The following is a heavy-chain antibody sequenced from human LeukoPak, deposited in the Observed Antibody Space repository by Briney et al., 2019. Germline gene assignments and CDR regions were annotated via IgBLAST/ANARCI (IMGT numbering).Heavy chain of an antibody. CDR3: ATSGLSRFGF. Sequence: GGSLRLSCAASGFTFSSYSMNWVRQAPGKGLEWVSSISSSSSYIYYADSVKGRFTISRDNSKNTLYLQMNSLRAEDTAVYYCATSGLSRFGFWGQGTLVTVSS. CDR1: GFTFSSYS. D-gene: IGHD2/OR15-2a*01. CDR2: ISSSSSYI. J-gene: IGHJ4*02. V-gene: IGHV3-21*04.